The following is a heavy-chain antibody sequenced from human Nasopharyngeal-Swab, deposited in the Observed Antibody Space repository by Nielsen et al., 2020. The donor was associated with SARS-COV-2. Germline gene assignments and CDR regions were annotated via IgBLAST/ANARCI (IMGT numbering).Heavy chain of an antibody. V-gene: IGHV3-21*01. CDR1: GFTFSSYS. CDR3: ARDGGYDYIWGSYRYSGMDV. J-gene: IGHJ6*02. CDR2: ISSSSSYI. Sequence: GESLKISCAASGFTFSSYSMNWVRQAPGKGLEWVSSISSSSSYIYYADSVKGRFTISRDNAKNSLYLQMNSLRAEDTDVYYCARDGGYDYIWGSYRYSGMDVWGQGTTVTVSS. D-gene: IGHD3-16*02.